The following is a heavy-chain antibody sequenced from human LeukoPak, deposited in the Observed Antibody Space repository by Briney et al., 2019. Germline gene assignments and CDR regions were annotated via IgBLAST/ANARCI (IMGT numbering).Heavy chain of an antibody. Sequence: GGSLRLSCAASEFTLSDSYMNWIRQAPGKGLEWVSYITGSSRTKSYADSVKGRFTISRDNAENSVYLQMNSLRAEDTAVYYCARPTSSGWYSHWGQGTMVTVSS. J-gene: IGHJ3*01. CDR3: ARPTSSGWYSH. CDR1: EFTLSDSY. CDR2: ITGSSRTK. V-gene: IGHV3-11*04. D-gene: IGHD6-19*01.